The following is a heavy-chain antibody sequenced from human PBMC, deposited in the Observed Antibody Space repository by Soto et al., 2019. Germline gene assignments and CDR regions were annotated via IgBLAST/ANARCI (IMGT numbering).Heavy chain of an antibody. CDR2: IIPIFGTA. J-gene: IGHJ6*02. CDR1: GGTFSRYA. CDR3: ATTIPCIKMFGVVSLDTLYSYRIDG. Sequence: PGNVYCKSSGGTFSRYAISWVRQAPGQGLEWMGGIIPIFGTANYAQKFQGRVTITADKSTSTAYMELSSLRSEDTAVYYCATTIPCIKMFGVVSLDTLYSYRIDGWGQRRTVSVS. D-gene: IGHD3-3*01. V-gene: IGHV1-69*06.